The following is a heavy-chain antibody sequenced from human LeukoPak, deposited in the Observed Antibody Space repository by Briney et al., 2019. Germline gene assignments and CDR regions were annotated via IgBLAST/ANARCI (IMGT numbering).Heavy chain of an antibody. CDR2: IYSGGST. J-gene: IGHJ4*02. CDR3: ARVGDCGRASCYAIDY. CDR1: GFTFSTYT. D-gene: IGHD2-2*01. V-gene: IGHV3-66*01. Sequence: GGSLRLSCTASGFTFSTYTMNCVRQAPGKGLEWVSIIYSGGSTYYTDSVRGRFIISRDISKNTLYLQMNSLRAEDTAVYYCARVGDCGRASCYAIDYWGQGTLVTVSS.